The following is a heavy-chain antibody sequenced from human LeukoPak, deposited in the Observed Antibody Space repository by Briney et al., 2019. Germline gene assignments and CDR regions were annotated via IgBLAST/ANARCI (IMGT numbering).Heavy chain of an antibody. J-gene: IGHJ4*02. V-gene: IGHV3-74*01. CDR2: INTDGTTT. Sequence: GGSLRLSCGASGFTFSSYWMHWVRQVPGKGLVWVSRINTDGTTTTYADPVEGRFTISRDNAKNTLYLQMTSLRAEDTAVYYCARAARYSSGYYYFDYWGKGSLVTVSS. CDR1: GFTFSSYW. CDR3: ARAARYSSGYYYFDY. D-gene: IGHD6-19*01.